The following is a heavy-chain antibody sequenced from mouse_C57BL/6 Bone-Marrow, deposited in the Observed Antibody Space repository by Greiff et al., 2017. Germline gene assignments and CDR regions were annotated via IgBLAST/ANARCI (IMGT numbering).Heavy chain of an antibody. CDR1: GYTFTSYT. J-gene: IGHJ3*01. CDR3: ARASNSYGYRAWFAY. CDR2: INPSSGYT. D-gene: IGHD2-2*01. Sequence: QVQLQQSGAELARPGASVKMSCKASGYTFTSYTMHWVKQRPGQGLEWIGYINPSSGYTKYNQKFKDKATLTVDKSSSTAYMQLSSLTSEDSAVYYCARASNSYGYRAWFAYWGQGTLVTVSA. V-gene: IGHV1-4*01.